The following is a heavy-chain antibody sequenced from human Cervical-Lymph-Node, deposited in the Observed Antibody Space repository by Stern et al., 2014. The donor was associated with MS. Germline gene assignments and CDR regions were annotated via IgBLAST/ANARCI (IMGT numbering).Heavy chain of an antibody. V-gene: IGHV3-21*01. Sequence: EVHLVESGGGLVKPGGSLRLSWVVFGFTFSNSTMNWFRPPPGKGLEWVSSISSSSAYIYSADSVKGRFTISRDNSKNSLYLQMNSLRADDTAVYYCARDGGDFWGQGTLVTVSS. J-gene: IGHJ4*02. CDR3: ARDGGDF. D-gene: IGHD3-16*01. CDR1: GFTFSNST. CDR2: ISSSSAYI.